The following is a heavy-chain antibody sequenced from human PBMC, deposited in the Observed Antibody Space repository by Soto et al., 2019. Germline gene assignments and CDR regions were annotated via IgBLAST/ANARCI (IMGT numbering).Heavy chain of an antibody. CDR3: ARDDPFDP. Sequence: QVRLRESGPQVVKPSATLSLNCNVSGGAFRSYFWSWIRQSPGKGLEWIGNIHSSGRSNYNPSFKRRVSMSIDPSKSQFSVRLTCVTPADTGVYYCARDDPFDPWGQGILVTVSS. J-gene: IGHJ5*02. V-gene: IGHV4-59*01. CDR1: GGAFRSYF. CDR2: IHSSGRS.